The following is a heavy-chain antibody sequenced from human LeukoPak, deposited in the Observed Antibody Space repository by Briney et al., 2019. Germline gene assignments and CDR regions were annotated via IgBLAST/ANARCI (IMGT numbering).Heavy chain of an antibody. CDR1: GFTFSSYG. V-gene: IGHV3-33*01. J-gene: IGHJ4*02. CDR2: IWYDGSNK. D-gene: IGHD6-19*01. Sequence: GGSLRLSCAASGFTFSSYGMPWVRQAPAKGLEWVAVIWYDGSNKYYADSVKGRFTISRDNSKNSLYLQMSSLRAEDTAVYYCARECGSGWYRDFDYWGQGTLVTVSS. CDR3: ARECGSGWYRDFDY.